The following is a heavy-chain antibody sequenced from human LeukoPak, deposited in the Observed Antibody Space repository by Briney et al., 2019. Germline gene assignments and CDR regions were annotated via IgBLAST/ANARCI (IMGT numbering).Heavy chain of an antibody. Sequence: PSETLSLTCTVSGGSISSYYWSWIRQPPGKGLEWIGYIYTSGSTNYNPSLNSRVTISVDTSKHQFSLKLSSVTAADTAVYYCARAYSRQDAFDIWGQGTMVTVSS. CDR2: IYTSGST. D-gene: IGHD2-15*01. J-gene: IGHJ3*02. CDR1: GGSISSYY. CDR3: ARAYSRQDAFDI. V-gene: IGHV4-4*09.